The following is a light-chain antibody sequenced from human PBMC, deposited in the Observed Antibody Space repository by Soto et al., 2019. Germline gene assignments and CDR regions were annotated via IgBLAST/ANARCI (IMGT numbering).Light chain of an antibody. CDR2: GAS. CDR1: QSVSSSY. CDR3: QQYGSSPPVT. J-gene: IGKJ1*01. Sequence: EIVLTQSPGTLSLSPGERATLSCRASQSVSSSYLAWYQQKPGQAPRLLIYGASRRATGIPDRFSGSGSGTDFTLSIIRLEPEDFSVYYCQQYGSSPPVTFGKGTKVEIK. V-gene: IGKV3-20*01.